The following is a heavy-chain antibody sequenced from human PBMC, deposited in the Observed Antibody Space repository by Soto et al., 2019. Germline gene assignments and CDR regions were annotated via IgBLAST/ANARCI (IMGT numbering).Heavy chain of an antibody. CDR2: NIPSYDRP. D-gene: IGHD4-17*01. V-gene: IGHV1-69*06. CDR3: AIDLTNDYGDDTFDY. CDR1: GDAFKSYA. J-gene: IGHJ4*02. Sequence: QVLLLQYGSEVKKAGSSVKVSCKASGDAFKSYAIHWVRQAPVQGLEYMGRNIPSYDRPKYAQKFQGRLTLTADMYTRSVYMQLSSLRSEDTAVYYCAIDLTNDYGDDTFDYWGKGTKVIVSS.